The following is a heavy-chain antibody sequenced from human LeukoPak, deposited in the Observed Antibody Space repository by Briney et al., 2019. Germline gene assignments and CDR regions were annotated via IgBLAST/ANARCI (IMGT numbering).Heavy chain of an antibody. J-gene: IGHJ4*02. CDR2: IYYSGTT. Sequence: SETLPLTCTVSGGSIGNFYWNWLRQSPGKGLEWIGYIYYSGTTNYNPSLKSRVTISLGMSSNQFSLRLDSVTAADTAVYYCARAASLDYWGQGILVTVSS. CDR3: ARAASLDY. D-gene: IGHD2-2*01. V-gene: IGHV4-59*01. CDR1: GGSIGNFY.